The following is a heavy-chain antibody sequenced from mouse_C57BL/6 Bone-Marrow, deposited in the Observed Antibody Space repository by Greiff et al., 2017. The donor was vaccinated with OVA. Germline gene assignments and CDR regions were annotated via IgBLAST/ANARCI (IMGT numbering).Heavy chain of an antibody. CDR2: ISSGGSYT. Sequence: EVQGVESGGDLVKPGGSLKLSCAASGFTFSSYGMSWVRQTPDKRLEWVATISSGGSYTYYPDSVQGRFTISRDNAKNTLYLQMSSLKSEDTAVYCGARPLYWGQGTSVTVSS. V-gene: IGHV5-6*01. CDR3: ARPLY. J-gene: IGHJ4*01. CDR1: GFTFSSYG.